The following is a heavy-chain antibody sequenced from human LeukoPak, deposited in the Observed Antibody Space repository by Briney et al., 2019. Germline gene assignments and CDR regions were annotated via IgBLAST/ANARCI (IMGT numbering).Heavy chain of an antibody. Sequence: GGSLRLSCAASGFTFSSYGMHWVRQAPGKGLEWVAFIRYDGSNKYYADSVKGRFTISRDNSKNTLYLRMNSLRAEDTAVYYCAKGLVVTAPLYYFDYWGQGTLVTVSS. CDR3: AKGLVVTAPLYYFDY. D-gene: IGHD2-2*01. CDR1: GFTFSSYG. V-gene: IGHV3-30*02. CDR2: IRYDGSNK. J-gene: IGHJ4*02.